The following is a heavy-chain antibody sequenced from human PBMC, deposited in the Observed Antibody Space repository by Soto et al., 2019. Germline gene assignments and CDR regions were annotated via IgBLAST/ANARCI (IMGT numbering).Heavy chain of an antibody. V-gene: IGHV3-73*01. CDR1: GFIFADST. J-gene: IGHJ6*02. Sequence: LRLSCAASGFIFADSTIHWVRQASGKGLEWVGRIRSKAHNYAIEYAESVKGRFVISRDNSRNTAYLQMNSLKTEDTAVYYCTRHDPVGWGDVWGQGXTVTVYS. D-gene: IGHD3-16*01. CDR3: TRHDPVGWGDV. CDR2: IRSKAHNYAI.